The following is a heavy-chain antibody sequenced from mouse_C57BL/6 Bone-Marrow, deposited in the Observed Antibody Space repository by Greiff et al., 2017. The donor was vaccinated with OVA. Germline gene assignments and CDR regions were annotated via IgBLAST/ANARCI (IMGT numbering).Heavy chain of an antibody. Sequence: QVTLKESGPGILQPSQTLRLTCSFSGFSLSTFGMGVCWIRQPSGKGLEWLAHIWWDDAKYYTPALKSRLTISKYTSKNQLFLKIANVDTADTATYYCARIATTVVVADYWGQGTTLTVSS. CDR3: ARIATTVVVADY. V-gene: IGHV8-8*01. CDR1: GFSLSTFGMG. J-gene: IGHJ2*01. D-gene: IGHD1-1*01. CDR2: IWWDDAK.